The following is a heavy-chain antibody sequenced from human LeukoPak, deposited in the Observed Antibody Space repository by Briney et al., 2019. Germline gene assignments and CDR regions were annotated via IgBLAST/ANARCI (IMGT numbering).Heavy chain of an antibody. J-gene: IGHJ4*02. CDR3: ARDDYVSRARWGLIDY. CDR1: GFTFSRYT. D-gene: IGHD3-16*01. Sequence: GGSLRLSCAASGFTFSRYTMHWVRQAPGKGLEWVALISVDGSTKYDVDSVKGRFTISRENSKNTLYLQINSLRIEDTAVYYCARDDYVSRARWGLIDYWGQGTLVTVSS. CDR2: ISVDGSTK. V-gene: IGHV3-30*04.